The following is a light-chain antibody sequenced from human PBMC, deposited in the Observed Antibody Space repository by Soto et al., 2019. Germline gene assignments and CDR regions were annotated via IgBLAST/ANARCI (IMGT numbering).Light chain of an antibody. CDR3: CSYTTSNTYV. CDR2: EVN. Sequence: QSALTQPASVSGSPGQSITFSCTGSSSDIGVYNYVSWYQQRPGEAPKLMIFEVNNRPSGVSNRFSVSKSGNTASLTISGLQAGDEADYYCCSYTTSNTYVFGTGTKVTVL. J-gene: IGLJ1*01. V-gene: IGLV2-14*01. CDR1: SSDIGVYNY.